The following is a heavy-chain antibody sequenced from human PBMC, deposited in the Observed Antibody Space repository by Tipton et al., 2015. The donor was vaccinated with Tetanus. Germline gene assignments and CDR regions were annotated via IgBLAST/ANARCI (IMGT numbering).Heavy chain of an antibody. CDR1: GDSINTGGFY. V-gene: IGHV4-31*03. CDR2: MYYTGST. J-gene: IGHJ4*02. Sequence: TLSLTCTVSGDSINTGGFYWSWIRQLPGKGLEWIGYMYYTGSTFYNPSLQNRLTISVDTSKNQFSLRLSSVTAADTAVYYCARVPILIEVPCFGYWGPGALVTVSS. CDR3: ARVPILIEVPCFGY. D-gene: IGHD3-22*01.